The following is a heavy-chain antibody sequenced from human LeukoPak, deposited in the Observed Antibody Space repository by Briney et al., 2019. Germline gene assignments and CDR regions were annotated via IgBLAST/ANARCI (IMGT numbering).Heavy chain of an antibody. J-gene: IGHJ4*02. D-gene: IGHD3-10*01. Sequence: GGSLRLSCAASGFTVSSNYMTWVRQAPGKGLEWVSYISSSSSTIYYADSVKGRFTISRDNAKNSLYLQMNSLRVEDTAVYYCAREARFGELSLNYWGQGTLVTVSS. CDR2: ISSSSSTI. CDR1: GFTVSSNY. CDR3: AREARFGELSLNY. V-gene: IGHV3-48*04.